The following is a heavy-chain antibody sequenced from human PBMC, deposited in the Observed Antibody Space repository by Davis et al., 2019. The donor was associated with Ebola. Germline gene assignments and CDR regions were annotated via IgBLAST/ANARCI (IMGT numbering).Heavy chain of an antibody. CDR3: ARAQSSGRTADAFDI. D-gene: IGHD6-19*01. J-gene: IGHJ3*02. CDR1: GFTFDDYA. Sequence: SLKISCAASGFTFDDYAMHWVRQAPGKGLEWVSGISWNSGSVGYADSVKGRFTISRDNAKNSLYLQMNSLRAEDTALYHCARAQSSGRTADAFDIWGQGTMVTVSS. V-gene: IGHV3-9*01. CDR2: ISWNSGSV.